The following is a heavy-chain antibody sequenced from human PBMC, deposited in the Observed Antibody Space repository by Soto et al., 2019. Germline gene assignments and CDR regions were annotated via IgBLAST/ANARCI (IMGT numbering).Heavy chain of an antibody. CDR2: ISGSGGST. CDR1: GFTFSSYA. CDR3: AKSGGSSWSLAYYGMDV. J-gene: IGHJ6*02. Sequence: EVQLLESGGGLVQPGGSLRLSCAASGFTFSSYAMSWVRQAPGKGLEWVSAISGSGGSTYYADSVKGRFTISRDNSTNTLYLQMTGLRAEDTAVYYCAKSGGSSWSLAYYGMDVWGLGTTVTVCS. D-gene: IGHD6-13*01. V-gene: IGHV3-23*01.